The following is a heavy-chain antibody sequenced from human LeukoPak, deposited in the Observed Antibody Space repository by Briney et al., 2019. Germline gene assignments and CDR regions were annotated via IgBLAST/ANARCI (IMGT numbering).Heavy chain of an antibody. CDR1: GGPFSGYY. J-gene: IGHJ4*02. CDR3: ARGSYCSGGSCYSGYYFDY. Sequence: KPSETLSLTCAVYGGPFSGYYWSWIRQPPGKGLEWIGEINHSGSTNYNPSLKSRVTMSVDTSKNQFSLKLSSVTAADTAVYYCARGSYCSGGSCYSGYYFDYWGQGTLVTVSS. CDR2: INHSGST. D-gene: IGHD2-15*01. V-gene: IGHV4-34*01.